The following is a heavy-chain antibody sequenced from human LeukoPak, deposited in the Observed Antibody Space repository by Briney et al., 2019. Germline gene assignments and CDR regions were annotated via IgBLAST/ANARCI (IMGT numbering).Heavy chain of an antibody. Sequence: SETLSLTCTVSGGSISSYYWSWIRQPPGKGLECIGYIYYSGSTNYNPSLKSRVTISVDTSKNQYSLKLSSVTAADTAVYYCARDRYMRGDAFDIWGQGTMVTVSS. CDR3: ARDRYMRGDAFDI. J-gene: IGHJ3*02. V-gene: IGHV4-59*01. D-gene: IGHD5-24*01. CDR2: IYYSGST. CDR1: GGSISSYY.